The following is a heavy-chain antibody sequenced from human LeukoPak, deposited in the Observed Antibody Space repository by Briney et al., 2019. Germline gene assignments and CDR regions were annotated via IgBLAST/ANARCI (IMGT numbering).Heavy chain of an antibody. V-gene: IGHV5-51*01. Sequence: GESLKISCKGSGYSFTSYWIGWVRQMPGKGLEWMGIIYPGDSDTRYSPSFQGQVTISAGKSISTAYLQWSSLKASDTAIYYCARSGQRAYGRFWFDPWGQGTLVTVSS. J-gene: IGHJ5*02. CDR3: ARSGQRAYGRFWFDP. D-gene: IGHD2-15*01. CDR1: GYSFTSYW. CDR2: IYPGDSDT.